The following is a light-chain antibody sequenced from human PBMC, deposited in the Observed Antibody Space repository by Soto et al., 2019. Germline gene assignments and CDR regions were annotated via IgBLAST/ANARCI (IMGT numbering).Light chain of an antibody. CDR1: QSVGSN. CDR3: QQYHNWPQT. Sequence: EIVMTQSPATLSVSPGERVTLSCRASQSVGSNLAWYQHKPGQAPRLLIFGSSTRATDIPARFSGSGSGTQVTLTINSLQSEDFAVYYCQQYHNWPQTFGLGTKVEIK. J-gene: IGKJ1*01. V-gene: IGKV3-15*01. CDR2: GSS.